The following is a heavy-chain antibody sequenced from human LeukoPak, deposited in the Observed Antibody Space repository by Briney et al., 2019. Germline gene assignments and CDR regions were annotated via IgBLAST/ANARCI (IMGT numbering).Heavy chain of an antibody. CDR3: ARMKESGYSYGYVDY. D-gene: IGHD5-18*01. Sequence: SETLSLTCTVSGGSISSYYWSWIRQPPGKGLEWIGYIYYSGSTNYNPSLKSRVTISVDTSKNQFSLKLSSVTAADTAVYYCARMKESGYSYGYVDYWGQGTLVTVSS. V-gene: IGHV4-59*08. J-gene: IGHJ4*02. CDR1: GGSISSYY. CDR2: IYYSGST.